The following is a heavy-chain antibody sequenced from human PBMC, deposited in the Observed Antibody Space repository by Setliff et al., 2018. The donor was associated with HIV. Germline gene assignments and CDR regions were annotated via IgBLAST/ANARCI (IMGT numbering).Heavy chain of an antibody. J-gene: IGHJ4*02. Sequence: ASVKVSCKASGYSFTNYIMTWVRQAPGQRLEWMGWINGNIKYSQKFQDRVTITRDTSASTVYMDLSSLTSEGTAVYYCARIGFGYYDNSGAWYFDYWGQGTLVTVPQ. CDR2: INGNI. D-gene: IGHD3-22*01. V-gene: IGHV1-3*01. CDR3: ARIGFGYYDNSGAWYFDY. CDR1: GYSFTNYI.